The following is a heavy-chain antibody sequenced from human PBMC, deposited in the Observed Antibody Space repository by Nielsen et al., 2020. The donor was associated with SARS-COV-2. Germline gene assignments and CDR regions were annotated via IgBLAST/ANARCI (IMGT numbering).Heavy chain of an antibody. Sequence: GGSLRLSCAASGFTFSSYGMHWVRQAPGKGLEWVSGISWNSGSIGYADSVKGRFTISRDSAKKSLYLQMNSLRAEDTALYYCVAGMVRGVADYWGQGTLVTVSS. CDR2: ISWNSGSI. CDR3: VAGMVRGVADY. D-gene: IGHD3-10*01. J-gene: IGHJ4*02. V-gene: IGHV3-9*01. CDR1: GFTFSSYG.